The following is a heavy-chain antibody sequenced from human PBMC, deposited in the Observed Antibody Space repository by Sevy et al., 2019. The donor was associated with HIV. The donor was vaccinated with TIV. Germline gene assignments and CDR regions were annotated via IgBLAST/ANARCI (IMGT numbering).Heavy chain of an antibody. CDR2: IWYDESNK. D-gene: IGHD5-12*01. V-gene: IGHV3-33*01. CDR1: GFTFSSNA. Sequence: GGSLRLSCTASGFTFSSNAMYWVRQAPGKGLEWVAVIWYDESNKYHADSVKGRFTISRDNSKNTLYLQMNSLRAEDTAVYYCARGVDPTYYYHYGMDVWGQGTTVTVSS. J-gene: IGHJ6*02. CDR3: ARGVDPTYYYHYGMDV.